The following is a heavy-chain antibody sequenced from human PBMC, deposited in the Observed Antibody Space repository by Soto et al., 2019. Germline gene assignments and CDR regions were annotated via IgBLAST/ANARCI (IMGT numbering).Heavy chain of an antibody. CDR1: GGSISSGDYY. D-gene: IGHD3-22*01. V-gene: IGHV4-30-4*01. Sequence: PSETLSLTCTVSGGSISSGDYYWSWIRQPPGQGLEWIGYIYYSGSTYYNPSLKSRVTISVDTSKNQFSLQLSSVPAADTAVDYCTRAPPPSGYYPLPGEGAFDIWGQGKMVTVSS. CDR3: TRAPPPSGYYPLPGEGAFDI. CDR2: IYYSGST. J-gene: IGHJ3*02.